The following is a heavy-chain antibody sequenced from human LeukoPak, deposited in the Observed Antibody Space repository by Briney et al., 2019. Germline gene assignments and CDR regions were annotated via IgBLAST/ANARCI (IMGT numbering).Heavy chain of an antibody. J-gene: IGHJ3*02. CDR2: IYTSGST. V-gene: IGHV4-61*02. D-gene: IGHD2-2*01. Sequence: SETLSLTCTVSGGSISSGSYYWSWIRQPAGKGLEWIGRIYTSGSTNYNPSLKSRVTISVDTSKNQFSLKLSSVTAADTAVYYCARDMDHCSSTSCYYYAFDIWGQGTMVTVSS. CDR3: ARDMDHCSSTSCYYYAFDI. CDR1: GGSISSGSYY.